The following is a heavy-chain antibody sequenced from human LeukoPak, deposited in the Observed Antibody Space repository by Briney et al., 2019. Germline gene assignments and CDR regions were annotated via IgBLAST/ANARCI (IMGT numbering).Heavy chain of an antibody. CDR2: ISYDGSNT. Sequence: GGSLRLSCAASGFTFSSYGMHWVRQAPGKGLEWVAIISYDGSNTYYADSVKGRFTISRDNSKNTLYLQIDFLTAEDTAVYYCARYPVAGPPNYFDYLGQGTLVTVSS. J-gene: IGHJ4*02. V-gene: IGHV3-30*03. CDR1: GFTFSSYG. CDR3: ARYPVAGPPNYFDY. D-gene: IGHD6-19*01.